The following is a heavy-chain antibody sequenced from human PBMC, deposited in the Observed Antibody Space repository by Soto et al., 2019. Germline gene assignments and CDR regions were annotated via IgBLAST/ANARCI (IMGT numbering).Heavy chain of an antibody. CDR3: AKDYDSGDYYYYCGMDV. J-gene: IGHJ6*02. D-gene: IGHD3-9*01. CDR2: ISYDGSNK. Sequence: QVQLVESGGGVVQPGRSLRLSCAASGFTFSSYGMHWVRQAPGKGLEWVAVISYDGSNKYYADSVKGRFTISRDNSKNTLYLQMSSLRAEDTAVYYCAKDYDSGDYYYYCGMDVWGQGTTVTVSS. CDR1: GFTFSSYG. V-gene: IGHV3-30*18.